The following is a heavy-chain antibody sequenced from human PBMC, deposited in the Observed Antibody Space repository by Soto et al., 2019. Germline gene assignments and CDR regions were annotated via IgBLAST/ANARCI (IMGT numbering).Heavy chain of an antibody. V-gene: IGHV1-69*13. CDR1: GYTFTGYD. CDR3: ASSTIFGVVIGNWSAP. Sequence: GASVKVSCKASGYTFTGYDIHWVRQAPGQGLEWMGWIIPIFGTANYAQKFQGRVTITADESTSTAYMELSSLGSEDTAVYYCASSTIFGVVIGNWSAPWGQGTLVPVSS. CDR2: IIPIFGTA. J-gene: IGHJ5*02. D-gene: IGHD3-3*01.